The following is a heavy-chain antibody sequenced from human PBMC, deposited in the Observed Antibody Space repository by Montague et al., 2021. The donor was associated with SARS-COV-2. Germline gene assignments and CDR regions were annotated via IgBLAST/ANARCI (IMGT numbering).Heavy chain of an antibody. D-gene: IGHD3-3*01. V-gene: IGHV4-31*03. Sequence: LSLTCTVSGGSISSGGYYWSWIRQHPGKGLEWIGYIYYSGSTYYNPSLKSRVTISVDTSKNQFSLKLSSVTAADTAVYYCARSSAPSITIFGVSNTYWDFDLWGRGTLVTVSS. CDR2: IYYSGST. CDR1: GGSISSGGYY. CDR3: ARSSAPSITIFGVSNTYWDFDL. J-gene: IGHJ2*01.